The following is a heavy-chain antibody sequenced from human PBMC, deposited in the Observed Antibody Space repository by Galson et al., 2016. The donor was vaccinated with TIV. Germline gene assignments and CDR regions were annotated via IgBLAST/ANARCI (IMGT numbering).Heavy chain of an antibody. CDR1: GYKFIGYH. Sequence: SVKVSCKASGYKFIGYHVHWVRQAPGQGLEWMGWIKPNRGDTNVAQKFRGRVTMTRDTSITTAYLELSGLRSDDTAVYYCARGFGVLTGNYLPKDFDYWGQRTLVTVSS. D-gene: IGHD3-9*01. CDR2: IKPNRGDT. CDR3: ARGFGVLTGNYLPKDFDY. V-gene: IGHV1-2*02. J-gene: IGHJ4*01.